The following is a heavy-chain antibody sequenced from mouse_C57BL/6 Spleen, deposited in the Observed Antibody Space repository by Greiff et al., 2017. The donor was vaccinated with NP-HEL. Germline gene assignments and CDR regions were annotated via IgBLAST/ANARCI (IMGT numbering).Heavy chain of an antibody. CDR1: GYAFSSSW. D-gene: IGHD1-1*01. CDR3: ARAPFGYGTS. Sequence: VKLQHSGPELVKPGASVKISCKASGYAFSSSWMNWVKQRPGKGLEWIGRIYPGDGDTNYNGKFKGKATLTADKSSSTAYMQLSSLTSEDSAVYFCARAPFGYGTSWGQGTTLTVSS. CDR2: IYPGDGDT. V-gene: IGHV1-82*01. J-gene: IGHJ2*01.